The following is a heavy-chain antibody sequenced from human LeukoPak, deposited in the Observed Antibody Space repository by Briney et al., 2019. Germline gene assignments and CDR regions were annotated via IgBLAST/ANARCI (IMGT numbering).Heavy chain of an antibody. CDR1: GFTFFNYS. Sequence: GGSLRLSCTASGFTFFNYSMNWVRQAPGKGLEWVSSISCSSDFIYYADSLKGRFTISRDNAKNSLHLQMNSLRAEDTAVYYCARDLGGGSSSLFDYWGQGTLVTVSS. V-gene: IGHV3-21*01. D-gene: IGHD6-13*01. CDR2: ISCSSDFI. J-gene: IGHJ4*02. CDR3: ARDLGGGSSSLFDY.